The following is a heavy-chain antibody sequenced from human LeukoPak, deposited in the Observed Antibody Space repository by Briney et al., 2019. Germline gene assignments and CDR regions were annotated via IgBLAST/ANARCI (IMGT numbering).Heavy chain of an antibody. CDR1: GYTLTELS. D-gene: IGHD2-15*01. CDR3: ATTGYRSGGSCRLYWFDP. J-gene: IGHJ5*02. Sequence: ASAKVSCKVSGYTLTELSMHWVRQAPGKGLEWMGGFDPEDGETIYAQKFQGRVTMTEDTSTDPAYMELSSLRSEDTAVYYCATTGYRSGGSCRLYWFDPWGKGTLVTVSS. CDR2: FDPEDGET. V-gene: IGHV1-24*01.